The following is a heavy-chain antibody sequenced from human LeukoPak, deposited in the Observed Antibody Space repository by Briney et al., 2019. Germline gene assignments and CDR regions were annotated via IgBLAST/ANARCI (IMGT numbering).Heavy chain of an antibody. V-gene: IGHV3-7*01. CDR3: ARFGMDAAIDY. J-gene: IGHJ4*02. CDR1: GFTFSGYW. D-gene: IGHD2-15*01. Sequence: GGSLRLSYAASGFTFSGYWMSGVRQAPGKGLEWVATIKQDASEKTYVDSVEGRFTSSRDNAKSPLFLQMDSLRAEDTAVYYCARFGMDAAIDYWGQGTLVTVSS. CDR2: IKQDASEK.